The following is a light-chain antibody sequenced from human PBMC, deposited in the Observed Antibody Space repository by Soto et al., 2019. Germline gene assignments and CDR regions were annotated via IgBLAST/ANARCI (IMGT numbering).Light chain of an antibody. CDR3: QQYGGSPLYT. CDR2: GAS. V-gene: IGKV3-20*01. Sequence: EIVLTQSPATMSLSPCERYPLSLRASQRVIIRIVSWYQQKPGQAPRLLIYGASSRATGIPDRFSGSGSGTDFTLTISRLEPEDFAVYYCQQYGGSPLYTFGGGTKV. J-gene: IGKJ4*01. CDR1: QRVIIRI.